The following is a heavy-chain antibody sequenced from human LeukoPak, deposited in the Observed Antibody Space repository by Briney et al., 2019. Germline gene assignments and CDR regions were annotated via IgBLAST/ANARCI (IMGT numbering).Heavy chain of an antibody. CDR1: GGSISSYY. CDR3: ARLLGYSSSWYTGDFDY. Sequence: SETLSLTCTVSGGSISSYYWSWIRQPPGKGLEWIGEINHSGSTNYNPSLKSRVTISVDTSKNQFSLKLSSVTAADTAVYYCARLLGYSSSWYTGDFDYWGQGTLVTVSS. J-gene: IGHJ4*02. V-gene: IGHV4-34*01. CDR2: INHSGST. D-gene: IGHD6-13*01.